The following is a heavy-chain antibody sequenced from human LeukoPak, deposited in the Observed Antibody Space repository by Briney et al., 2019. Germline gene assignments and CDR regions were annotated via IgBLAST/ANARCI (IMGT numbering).Heavy chain of an antibody. V-gene: IGHV3-23*01. Sequence: GGSLRLSCAASGFTFSNYAMSWVRQAPGKGLEWVSAISGSGGSTYYADSVKGRFTISRDNSKNTLYLQMNSLRAEDTAVYYCAKQYGSGSYYGDYWGQGTLVTVSS. J-gene: IGHJ4*02. CDR1: GFTFSNYA. D-gene: IGHD3-10*01. CDR2: ISGSGGST. CDR3: AKQYGSGSYYGDY.